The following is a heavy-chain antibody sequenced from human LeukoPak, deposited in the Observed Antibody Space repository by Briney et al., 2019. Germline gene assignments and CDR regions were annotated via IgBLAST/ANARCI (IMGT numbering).Heavy chain of an antibody. CDR3: AKDILRYSSGGWFDP. J-gene: IGHJ5*02. V-gene: IGHV3-9*01. CDR1: GFTFDDYA. Sequence: PGGSLRLSCAASGFTFDDYAMHWVRQAPGKGLEWVSGISWNSGSIGYADSVKGRFTISRDNAKNSLYLQMNSLRAEDTALYYCAKDILRYSSGGWFDPWGQGTLSPSPQ. CDR2: ISWNSGSI. D-gene: IGHD6-19*01.